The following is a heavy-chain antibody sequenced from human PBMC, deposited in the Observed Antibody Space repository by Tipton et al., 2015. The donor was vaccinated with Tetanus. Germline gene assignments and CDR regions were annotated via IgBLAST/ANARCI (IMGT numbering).Heavy chain of an antibody. D-gene: IGHD7-27*01. J-gene: IGHJ4*02. CDR3: ARGHGDATYLDY. CDR1: GGSFSGYY. V-gene: IGHV4-34*01. CDR2: INHSGST. Sequence: TLSLTCAVYGGSFSGYYWSWIRQPPGKGLEWIGEINHSGSTNYNPSLKSRVTISVDTSKNQFSLKLSSVTAADTAVYYCARGHGDATYLDYWGQGTPVTVSS.